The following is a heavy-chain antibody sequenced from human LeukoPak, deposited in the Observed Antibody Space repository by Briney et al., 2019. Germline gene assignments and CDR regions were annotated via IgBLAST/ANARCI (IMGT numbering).Heavy chain of an antibody. V-gene: IGHV5-51*01. J-gene: IGHJ4*02. CDR3: ARLAYHYGSGSYISGGLDY. D-gene: IGHD3-10*01. Sequence: GESLKISCKGSGYSFTSYWIGWVRQMPGKGLEWMGIIYPGDSDTRYSPSFQGQVTISADKSISTAYLQWSSLKASDTAMYYCARLAYHYGSGSYISGGLDYWDQGTLVTVSS. CDR1: GYSFTSYW. CDR2: IYPGDSDT.